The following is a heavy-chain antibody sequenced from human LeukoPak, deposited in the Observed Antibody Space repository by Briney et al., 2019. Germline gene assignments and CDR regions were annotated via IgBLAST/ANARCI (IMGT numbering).Heavy chain of an antibody. CDR2: IIPILGIA. CDR1: GYTFTSYA. CDR3: ARDRVYYYDSSGYYPFDY. Sequence: GASVKVSCKASGYTFTSYAMNWVRQAPGQGLEWMGRIIPILGIANYAQKFQGRVTITADKSTSTAYMELSSLRSEDTAVYYCARDRVYYYDSSGYYPFDYWGQGTLVTVSS. D-gene: IGHD3-22*01. J-gene: IGHJ4*02. V-gene: IGHV1-69*04.